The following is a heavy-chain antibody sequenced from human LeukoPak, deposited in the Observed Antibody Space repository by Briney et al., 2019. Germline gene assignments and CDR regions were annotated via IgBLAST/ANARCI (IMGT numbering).Heavy chain of an antibody. CDR2: ISSSGSTI. V-gene: IGHV3-11*01. CDR3: ARGVAAAGTREVYFDY. J-gene: IGHJ4*02. CDR1: GFTFSDYY. D-gene: IGHD6-13*01. Sequence: GGSLRLSCAASGFTFSDYYMSWIRQAPGKGLEWVSYISSSGSTIYYADSVKGRFTISRDNAKSSLYLQMNSLRAEDTAVYYCARGVAAAGTREVYFDYWGQGTLVTVSS.